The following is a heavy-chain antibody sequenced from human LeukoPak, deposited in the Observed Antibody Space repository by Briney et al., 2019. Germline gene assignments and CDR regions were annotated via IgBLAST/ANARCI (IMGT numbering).Heavy chain of an antibody. J-gene: IGHJ4*02. Sequence: GGSLRLSCAASGFTFSSYVMGWVRQAPGKGLEWVSSISGSGASTYYADSVRGRFTISRDNSKNTLYLQMNSLRAEDTAVYYCARETDYGSGSYYRALDYWGQGTLVTVSS. V-gene: IGHV3-23*01. CDR1: GFTFSSYV. D-gene: IGHD3-10*01. CDR2: ISGSGAST. CDR3: ARETDYGSGSYYRALDY.